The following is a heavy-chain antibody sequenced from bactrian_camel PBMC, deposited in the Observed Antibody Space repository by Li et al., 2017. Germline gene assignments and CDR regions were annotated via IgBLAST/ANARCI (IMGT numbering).Heavy chain of an antibody. Sequence: QLVESGGGSVEAGGSLRLSCSASGYTMRNYCMAWFRQVPGRERERVASINLFEGSEYYDNSVKGRFTISQDNAKNTLYLQADNLKPDDTAVYYCASLRGPTCSLDPARVNFWGQGTQVTVS. CDR3: ASLRGPTCSLDPARVNF. D-gene: IGHD3*01. CDR2: INLFEGSE. J-gene: IGHJ4*01. V-gene: IGHV3S60*01. CDR1: GYTMRNYC.